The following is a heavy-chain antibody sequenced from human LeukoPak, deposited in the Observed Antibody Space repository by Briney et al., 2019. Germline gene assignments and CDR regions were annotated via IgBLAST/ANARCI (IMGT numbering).Heavy chain of an antibody. V-gene: IGHV4-34*01. Sequence: PSETLSLTCAVYGGSFSGYYWSWIRQTPGKGLEWIGEINHSGSTNYNPSLKSRVTISVDKSKNQFSLKLSSVTAADTAVYYCARDSRGGNYPYYYYMDVWGKGTTVTVSS. CDR3: ARDSRGGNYPYYYYMDV. D-gene: IGHD1-7*01. CDR1: GGSFSGYY. J-gene: IGHJ6*03. CDR2: INHSGST.